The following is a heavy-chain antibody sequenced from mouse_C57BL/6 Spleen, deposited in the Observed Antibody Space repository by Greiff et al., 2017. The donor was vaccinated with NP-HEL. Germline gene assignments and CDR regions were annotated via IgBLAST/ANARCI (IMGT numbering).Heavy chain of an antibody. CDR1: GFSFNTYA. J-gene: IGHJ1*03. V-gene: IGHV10-1*01. D-gene: IGHD2-4*01. CDR3: VRHDYPWYFDV. CDR2: IRSKSNNYAT. Sequence: LEESGGGLVQPKGSLKLSCAASGFSFNTYAMNWVRQAPGKGLEWVARIRSKSNNYATYYADSVKDRFTISRDDSESMLYLQMNNLKTEDTAMYYCVRHDYPWYFDVWGTGTTVTVSS.